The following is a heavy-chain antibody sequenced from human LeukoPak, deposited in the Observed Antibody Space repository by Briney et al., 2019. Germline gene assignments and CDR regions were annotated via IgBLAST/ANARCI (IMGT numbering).Heavy chain of an antibody. J-gene: IGHJ4*02. D-gene: IGHD3-16*01. Sequence: GGSLRLSCAASGFTFSDYYMSWIRQAPGKGLEWVSYISSSAGTIYYADSVKGRFTISRDNSKNTLYLQMNSLRAEDTAVYYCAKDQHEYGVMAFWGQGTLVTVSS. CDR2: ISSSAGTI. V-gene: IGHV3-11*01. CDR3: AKDQHEYGVMAF. CDR1: GFTFSDYY.